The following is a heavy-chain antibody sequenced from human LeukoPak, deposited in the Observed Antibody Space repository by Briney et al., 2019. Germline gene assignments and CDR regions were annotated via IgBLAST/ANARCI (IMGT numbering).Heavy chain of an antibody. CDR2: INHSGST. CDR1: GGSFSGYY. Sequence: ASETLSLTCAVYGGSFSGYYWSWIRQPPGKGLEWIGEINHSGSTNYNPSLKSRVTISVDTSKNQFSLKLSSVTAADTAVYYCARGPPAYDFWSGYYHPPFDPWGQGTLVTVSS. V-gene: IGHV4-34*01. D-gene: IGHD3-3*01. CDR3: ARGPPAYDFWSGYYHPPFDP. J-gene: IGHJ5*02.